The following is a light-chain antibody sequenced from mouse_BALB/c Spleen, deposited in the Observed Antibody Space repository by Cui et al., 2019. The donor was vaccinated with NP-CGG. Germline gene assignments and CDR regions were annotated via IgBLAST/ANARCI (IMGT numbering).Light chain of an antibody. J-gene: IGLJ1*01. CDR2: GTN. Sequence: QAVVTQESALPTTPGATVTLTCCSSTGAVTTSNYANWVQEKPDQLFTGLIGGTNNRTPGVPARFSGSLIGDKAALTITGAQTEDEAIYFCALWYSNHWGFGGGTKLTVL. CDR1: TGAVTTSNY. V-gene: IGLV1*01. CDR3: ALWYSNHWG.